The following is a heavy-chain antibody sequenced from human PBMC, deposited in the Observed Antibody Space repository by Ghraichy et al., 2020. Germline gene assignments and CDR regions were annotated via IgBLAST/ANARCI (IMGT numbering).Heavy chain of an antibody. V-gene: IGHV4-34*01. CDR2: INHGGST. D-gene: IGHD2-21*01. CDR3: ARAPSDIEVELAAPRSPFFDY. J-gene: IGHJ4*02. CDR1: GGSFSDYH. Sequence: SETLSLTCAVYGGSFSDYHWNWIRQSPGKGLEWIGEINHGGSTNYNPSLKSRVSISVDTSKNQFSLRLSSLTAADTAVYYCARAPSDIEVELAAPRSPFFDYWGQGILVTVPS.